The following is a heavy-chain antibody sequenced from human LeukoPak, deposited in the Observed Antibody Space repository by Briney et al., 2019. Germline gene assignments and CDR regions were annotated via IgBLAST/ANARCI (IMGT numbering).Heavy chain of an antibody. V-gene: IGHV3-21*01. CDR3: ARDQQFYSSSGFDY. CDR1: GFTFSSYS. Sequence: GGCLRLSCAASGFTFSSYSMNWVRQAPGKGLEWVSSISSSGSYIYYADSVKGGFTISRDNAKNSLYLQMNSLRAEDTAVYYCARDQQFYSSSGFDYWGQGTLVTVSS. D-gene: IGHD6-6*01. J-gene: IGHJ4*02. CDR2: ISSSGSYI.